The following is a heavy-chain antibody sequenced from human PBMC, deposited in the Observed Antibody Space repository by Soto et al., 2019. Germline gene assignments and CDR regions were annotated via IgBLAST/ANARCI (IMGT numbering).Heavy chain of an antibody. CDR2: INAGNGNT. CDR3: ARALDFWSAYFDY. Sequence: ASVKVSCKASGYTFTSYAMHWVRQAPGQRLEWMGWINAGNGNTKYSQKFQGRFTISRDNSKNTLYLQMNSLRTEDTAVYYCARALDFWSAYFDYWGQGSLVTVSS. V-gene: IGHV1-3*01. D-gene: IGHD3-3*01. CDR1: GYTFTSYA. J-gene: IGHJ4*02.